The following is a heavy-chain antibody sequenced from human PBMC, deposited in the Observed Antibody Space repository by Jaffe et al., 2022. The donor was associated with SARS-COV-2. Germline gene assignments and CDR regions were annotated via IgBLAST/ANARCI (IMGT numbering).Heavy chain of an antibody. Sequence: EVQLLESGGVLVQPGGSLRLSCAASGFTFSSYGMSWVRQAPGKGLEWVSAIVGSGGSTYYADSVKGRFTISRDNSKDTLYLQMDSLRADDTAVYFCVKQRASGWKLLDYWGQGTLVTVSS. D-gene: IGHD6-19*01. CDR1: GFTFSSYG. CDR3: VKQRASGWKLLDY. CDR2: IVGSGGST. V-gene: IGHV3-23*01. J-gene: IGHJ4*02.